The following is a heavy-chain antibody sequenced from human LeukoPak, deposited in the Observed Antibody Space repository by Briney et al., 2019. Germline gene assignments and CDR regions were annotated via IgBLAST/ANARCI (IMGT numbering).Heavy chain of an antibody. CDR2: IYYSGGT. J-gene: IGHJ4*02. V-gene: IGHV4-31*03. CDR3: ARAVYDYIWGSYRFDY. CDR1: GGSISSGGYY. D-gene: IGHD3-16*02. Sequence: SETLSLTCTVSGGSISSGGYYWSWIRPHPGKGLEGIGFIYYSGGTYYNPSLKSRVTFSVDTSKNQFSLKLSSVNAADTAVYYCARAVYDYIWGSYRFDYWGQGTLVTVSS.